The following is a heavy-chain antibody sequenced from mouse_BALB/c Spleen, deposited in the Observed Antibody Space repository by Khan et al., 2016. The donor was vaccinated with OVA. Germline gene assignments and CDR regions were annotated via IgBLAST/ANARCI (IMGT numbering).Heavy chain of an antibody. CDR2: INYRGNT. Sequence: EVQLVESGPGLVKPSQSLSLTCTVTGYSITSEYAWNWIRQFPGNKLEWMGYINYRGNTRSNPSLKSRTSITRATSKNQFFLQLNSVTTEDTATYYCARKDYYDYDPFPYWGQGTLVTVSA. CDR3: ARKDYYDYDPFPY. D-gene: IGHD2-4*01. V-gene: IGHV3-2*02. CDR1: GYSITSEYA. J-gene: IGHJ3*01.